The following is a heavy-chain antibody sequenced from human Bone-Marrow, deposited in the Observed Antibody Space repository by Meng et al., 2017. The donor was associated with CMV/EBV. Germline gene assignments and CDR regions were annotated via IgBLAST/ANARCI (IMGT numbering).Heavy chain of an antibody. CDR1: TFSSYA. CDR2: IIPIFGTA. V-gene: IGHV1-69*05. D-gene: IGHD3-22*01. J-gene: IGHJ4*02. CDR3: ARAYHSYDSSGYYYPFDY. Sequence: TFSSYAISWVRQATGQGLEWMGGIIPIFGTANYAQKFQGRVTITTDESTSTAYMELSSLRSEDTAVYYCARAYHSYDSSGYYYPFDYWGQGTLVTVSS.